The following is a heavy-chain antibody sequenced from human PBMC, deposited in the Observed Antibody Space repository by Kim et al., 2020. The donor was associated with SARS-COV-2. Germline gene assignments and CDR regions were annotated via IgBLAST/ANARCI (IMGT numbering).Heavy chain of an antibody. J-gene: IGHJ4*02. V-gene: IGHV3-15*01. D-gene: IGHD6-13*01. Sequence: GGSLRLSCAASGFTFSNAWMSWVRQAPGKGLEWVGRIKSKTDGGTTDYAAPVKGRFTISRDDSKNTLYLQMNSLKTEDTAVYYCTTDPSSSWPLSVDYWGQGTLVTVSS. CDR1: GFTFSNAW. CDR3: TTDPSSSWPLSVDY. CDR2: IKSKTDGGTT.